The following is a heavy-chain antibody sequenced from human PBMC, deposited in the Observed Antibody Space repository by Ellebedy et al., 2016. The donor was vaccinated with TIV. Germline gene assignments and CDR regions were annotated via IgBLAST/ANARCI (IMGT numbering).Heavy chain of an antibody. D-gene: IGHD4-17*01. J-gene: IGHJ5*02. CDR2: ISNDGTNT. CDR3: ARRGSYGDYAVQINSWFDR. V-gene: IGHV3-30*12. CDR1: GFSTSG. Sequence: GGSLRLSCATSGFSTSGMHWVRQAPGKGLAWVAIISNDGTNTYYAPSVKGRFTLSRDNANKSLFLQMNSLRGEDTAVYYCARRGSYGDYAVQINSWFDRWGRGTLVTVSS.